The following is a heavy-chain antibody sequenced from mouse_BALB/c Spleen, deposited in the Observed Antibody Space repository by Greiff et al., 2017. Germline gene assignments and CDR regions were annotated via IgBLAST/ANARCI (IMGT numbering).Heavy chain of an antibody. Sequence: VQLQQSGPELVKPGASVRISCKASGYTFTSYYIHWVKQRPGQGLEWIGWIYPGNVNTKYNEKFKGKATLTADKSSSTAYMQLSSLTSEDSAVYFCAREGYGSGFDYWGQGTTLTVSS. V-gene: IGHV1S56*01. D-gene: IGHD1-1*01. CDR3: AREGYGSGFDY. CDR1: GYTFTSYY. CDR2: IYPGNVNT. J-gene: IGHJ2*01.